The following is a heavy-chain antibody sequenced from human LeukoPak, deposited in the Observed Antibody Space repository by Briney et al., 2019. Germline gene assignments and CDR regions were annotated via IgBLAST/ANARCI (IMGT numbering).Heavy chain of an antibody. CDR3: ARGYSSGWYDFDP. D-gene: IGHD6-19*01. CDR1: GGSFSGYY. V-gene: IGHV4-34*01. Sequence: PWETLSLTCAVYGGSFSGYYWSWIRQPPGKGLEWIGEINHSGSTNYNPSLKSRVTISVDTSKNQFSRKLSSVTAADTAVYYCARGYSSGWYDFDPWGQGTLVTVSS. CDR2: INHSGST. J-gene: IGHJ5*02.